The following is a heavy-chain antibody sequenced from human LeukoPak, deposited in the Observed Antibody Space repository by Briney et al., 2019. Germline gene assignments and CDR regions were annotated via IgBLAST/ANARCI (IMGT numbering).Heavy chain of an antibody. Sequence: ASVKVSCKASGYTFTSYGISWVRQAPGQGLEWMGWISAYNGNTNYAQKLQGRVTMTTDTSTSTAYMELRSPRSEDTAVYYCARRVHEGDYIEDWFDPWGQGTLVTVFS. V-gene: IGHV1-18*01. D-gene: IGHD4-17*01. CDR2: ISAYNGNT. CDR3: ARRVHEGDYIEDWFDP. CDR1: GYTFTSYG. J-gene: IGHJ5*02.